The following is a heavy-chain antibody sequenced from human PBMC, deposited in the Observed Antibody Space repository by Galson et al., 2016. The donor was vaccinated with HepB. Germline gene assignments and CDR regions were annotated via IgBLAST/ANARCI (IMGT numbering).Heavy chain of an antibody. J-gene: IGHJ5*02. CDR1: GYSFTSYG. CDR2: ISGYSGFA. D-gene: IGHD2-2*01. V-gene: IGHV1-18*01. CDR3: ARDEVVSVPAVYLNWFDP. Sequence: QSGAEVKKPGASVKVSCKAYGYSFTSYGISWVRQAPGQGLEWMGWISGYSGFANYGQNVQGRVTLTIDTSTSTAYMELRSLRSDDTAVYYCARDEVVSVPAVYLNWFDPWGQGTLVIVSS.